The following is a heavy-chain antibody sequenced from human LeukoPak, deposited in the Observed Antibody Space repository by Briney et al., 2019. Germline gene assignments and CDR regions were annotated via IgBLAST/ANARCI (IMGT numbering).Heavy chain of an antibody. Sequence: PSETLSLTCTVSGGSISSGGYYWSWIRQHPGKGLEWIGYIYYSGSTYYNPSLKSRVTISVDTSKNQFSLKLSSVTAADTAVYYCARVSGRYSGYDGGAFDIWGQGTMVTVSS. D-gene: IGHD5-12*01. CDR1: GGSISSGGYY. V-gene: IGHV4-31*03. J-gene: IGHJ3*02. CDR2: IYYSGST. CDR3: ARVSGRYSGYDGGAFDI.